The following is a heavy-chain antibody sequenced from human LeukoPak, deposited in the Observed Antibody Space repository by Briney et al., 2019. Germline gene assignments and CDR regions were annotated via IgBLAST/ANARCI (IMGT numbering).Heavy chain of an antibody. CDR3: ARGGYSTVVTPFDY. CDR1: GFTFSSYS. CDR2: ISSSSSYI. Sequence: GGSLRLSCAASGFTFSSYSMNWVRQAPGKGLEWVSSISSSSSYIYYAVSVKGRFTISRDNAKNSLYLQMNSLRAEDTAVYYCARGGYSTVVTPFDYWGQGTLVTVSS. D-gene: IGHD4-23*01. J-gene: IGHJ4*02. V-gene: IGHV3-21*01.